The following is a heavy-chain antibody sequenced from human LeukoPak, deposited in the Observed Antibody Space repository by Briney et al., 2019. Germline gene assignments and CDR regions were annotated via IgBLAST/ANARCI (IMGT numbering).Heavy chain of an antibody. Sequence: ASVKVSCKASGYTFTGYYLHWVRQAPGQGLEWMGWINPNSGGTDYAQKLQGRVTMTTDTSTSTAYMELRSLRSDDTAVYYCARGKWLRSYYYMDVWGKGTTVTVSS. CDR2: INPNSGGT. CDR1: GYTFTGYY. CDR3: ARGKWLRSYYYMDV. V-gene: IGHV1-2*02. D-gene: IGHD5-12*01. J-gene: IGHJ6*03.